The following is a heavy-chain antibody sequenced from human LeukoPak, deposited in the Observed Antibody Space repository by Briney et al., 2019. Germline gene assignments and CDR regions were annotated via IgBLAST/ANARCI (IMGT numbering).Heavy chain of an antibody. CDR1: GFTFSNAW. V-gene: IGHV3-15*01. CDR3: LRDWYGSGSYWQIRESYFDY. J-gene: IGHJ4*02. CDR2: IKSKTDGGTT. Sequence: GGSLRLSCAASGFTFSNAWMSWVRQAPGKGLEWVGRIKSKTDGGTTDYAAPVKSRFTISRDDSKNTLYLQMNSLKTEDTAVYYCLRDWYGSGSYWQIRESYFDYWGQGTLVTVSS. D-gene: IGHD3-10*01.